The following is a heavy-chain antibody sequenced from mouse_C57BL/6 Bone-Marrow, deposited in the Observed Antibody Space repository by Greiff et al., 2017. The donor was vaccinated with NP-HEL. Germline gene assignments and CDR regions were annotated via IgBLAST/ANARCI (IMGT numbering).Heavy chain of an antibody. CDR2: ISDGGSYT. CDR3: AREGSRSSFAMDY. Sequence: EVQLVESGGGLVKPGGSLKLSCAASGFTFSSYAMSWVRQTPEKRLEWVATISDGGSYTYYPANVKGRFTISRDNAKNNLYLQMSHLKSEDTARYYCAREGSRSSFAMDYWGQGTSVTVSS. D-gene: IGHD1-1*01. J-gene: IGHJ4*01. CDR1: GFTFSSYA. V-gene: IGHV5-4*01.